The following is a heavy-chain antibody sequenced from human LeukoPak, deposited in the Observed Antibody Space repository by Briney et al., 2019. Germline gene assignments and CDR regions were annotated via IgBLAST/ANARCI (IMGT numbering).Heavy chain of an antibody. D-gene: IGHD1-1*01. CDR3: ATDGPSVQLERNDVFDI. J-gene: IGHJ3*02. V-gene: IGHV1-24*01. CDR2: FDPEDGET. CDR1: GYTLTELS. Sequence: ASVKVSCKVSGYTLTELSMHWVRQAPGKGLEWMGDFDPEDGETIYAQKFQGRVTMTEDTSTDTAYMELSSLRSEDTAVYYCATDGPSVQLERNDVFDIWGQGTMVTVSS.